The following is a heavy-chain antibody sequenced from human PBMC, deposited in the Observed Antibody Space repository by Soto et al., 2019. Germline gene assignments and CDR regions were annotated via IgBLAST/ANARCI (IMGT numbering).Heavy chain of an antibody. D-gene: IGHD2-15*01. CDR2: INAGNGNT. V-gene: IGHV1-3*05. CDR1: GYTFTSYA. J-gene: IGHJ5*02. Sequence: QVQLVQSGAEEKKPGASVKVSCKASGYTFTSYAMHWVRQAPGQRLEWMGWINAGNGNTKYSQKFQGRVTITRDTSASTSYMELSSLRSEDTGVYYCARILKYNWFDPWGQGTLVTVSS. CDR3: ARILKYNWFDP.